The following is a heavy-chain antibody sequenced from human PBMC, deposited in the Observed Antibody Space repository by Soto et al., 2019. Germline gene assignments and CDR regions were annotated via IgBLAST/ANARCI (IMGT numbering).Heavy chain of an antibody. Sequence: SETLSLTCTVSGDSINNSHWWSWVRQPPGKGLEWIGQISHSGSTNYNPSLTSRVTISVDKSKNHFSLKLTSVTAADTAVYYCAARHFWSGPWTHTRLDYWGQGTLVTVSS. J-gene: IGHJ4*02. CDR3: AARHFWSGPWTHTRLDY. D-gene: IGHD3-3*02. V-gene: IGHV4-4*02. CDR1: GDSINNSHW. CDR2: ISHSGST.